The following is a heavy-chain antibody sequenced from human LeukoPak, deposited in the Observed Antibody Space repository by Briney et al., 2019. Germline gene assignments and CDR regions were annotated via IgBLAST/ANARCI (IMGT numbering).Heavy chain of an antibody. D-gene: IGHD1-26*01. Sequence: GASVKVSFKVSGYTLTELSMHWVRQAPGKGLEWMGGFDPEDGETIYAQKFQGRVTMTRDTSTSTVYMELSSLRSEDTAVYYCARDGDLLIYWGQGTLVTVSS. CDR2: FDPEDGET. V-gene: IGHV1-24*01. CDR1: GYTLTELS. CDR3: ARDGDLLIY. J-gene: IGHJ4*02.